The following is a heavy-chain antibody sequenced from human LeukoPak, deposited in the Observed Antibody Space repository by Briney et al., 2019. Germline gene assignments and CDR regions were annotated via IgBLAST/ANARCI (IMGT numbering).Heavy chain of an antibody. J-gene: IGHJ4*02. D-gene: IGHD3-10*01. CDR2: ISHDGSKK. CDR1: GFTLSSYD. V-gene: IGHV3-30*04. Sequence: PGGSLRLSSAASGFTLSSYDIHWVRQAPGKGLEWVAVISHDGSKKYYADSVKGRLTISRDNSKNTLYLQMNSLRAEDTAVYYCARGSKWFGELIRRGEYYFDYWGQGTLVTVSS. CDR3: ARGSKWFGELIRRGEYYFDY.